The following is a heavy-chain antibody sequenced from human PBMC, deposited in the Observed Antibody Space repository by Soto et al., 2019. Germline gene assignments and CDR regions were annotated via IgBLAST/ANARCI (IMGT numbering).Heavy chain of an antibody. D-gene: IGHD6-13*01. Sequence: SETLSLTCPVSGDSFSGYYWSWIRQPAGKGLEWIGRVYTSGNTDYNPSLTSRVTVSVDTSKNQFSLKLRFVTAADTAVYYCAREAAETAGDGYWCDPWGQGTLVTVSS. V-gene: IGHV4-4*07. CDR3: AREAAETAGDGYWCDP. CDR1: GDSFSGYY. J-gene: IGHJ5*02. CDR2: VYTSGNT.